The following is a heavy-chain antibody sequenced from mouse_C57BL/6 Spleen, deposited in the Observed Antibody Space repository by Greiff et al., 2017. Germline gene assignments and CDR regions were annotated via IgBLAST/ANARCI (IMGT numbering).Heavy chain of an antibody. CDR1: GYTFTDYN. CDR3: ARGATVVERVLDY. V-gene: IGHV1-22*01. D-gene: IGHD1-1*01. Sequence: VQLQQSGPELVKPGASVKMSCKASGYTFTDYNMHWVKQSHGKSLEWIGYINPNNGGTSYNQKFKGKATLTVNKSSSTAYMELRSLTSADSAVYYCARGATVVERVLDYWGQGTTLTVSS. J-gene: IGHJ2*01. CDR2: INPNNGGT.